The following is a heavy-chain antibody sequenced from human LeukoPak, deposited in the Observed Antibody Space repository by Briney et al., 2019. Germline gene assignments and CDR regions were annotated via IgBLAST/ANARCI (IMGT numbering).Heavy chain of an antibody. V-gene: IGHV1-69*13. CDR3: ARGHLGYCSSTSCYGIADY. CDR2: IIPIFGTA. D-gene: IGHD2-2*01. Sequence: ASVKVPCKASGGTFSSYAISWVRQAPGQGLEWMGGIIPIFGTANYAQKFQGRVTITADESTSTAYMELSSLRSEDTAVYYCARGHLGYCSSTSCYGIADYWGQGTLVTVSS. CDR1: GGTFSSYA. J-gene: IGHJ4*02.